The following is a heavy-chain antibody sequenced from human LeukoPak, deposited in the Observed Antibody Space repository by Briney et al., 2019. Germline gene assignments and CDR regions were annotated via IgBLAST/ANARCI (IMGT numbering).Heavy chain of an antibody. CDR3: ARARGYSSGWYAY. CDR1: GGSFCGYY. J-gene: IGHJ4*02. V-gene: IGHV4-34*01. CDR2: INHSGST. Sequence: PSETLSLTCAVYGGSFCGYYWSWIRQPPGKGLEWIGEINHSGSTNYNPSLKSRVTISVDTSKNQFSLKLSSVTAADTAVYYCARARGYSSGWYAYWGQGTLVTVSS. D-gene: IGHD6-19*01.